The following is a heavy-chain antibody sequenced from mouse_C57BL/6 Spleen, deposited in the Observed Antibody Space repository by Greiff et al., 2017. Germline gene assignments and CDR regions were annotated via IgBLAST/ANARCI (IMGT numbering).Heavy chain of an antibody. CDR1: GYTFTDYS. V-gene: IGHV1-74*01. J-gene: IGHJ3*01. Sequence: VQLQQSGAELVKPGASVKLSCKASGYTFTDYSIHWVKQRPGQGLEWIGRIYPCDSGTNYNQKFKDKATLTVDKSSSTVYMELSSLTSEDSAVYFCARHGEGPYVVWFAYWGQGTLVTVSA. CDR3: ARHGEGPYVVWFAY. D-gene: IGHD2-12*01. CDR2: IYPCDSGT.